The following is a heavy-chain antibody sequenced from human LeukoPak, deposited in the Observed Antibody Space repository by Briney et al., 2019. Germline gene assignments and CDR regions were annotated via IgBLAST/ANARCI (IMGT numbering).Heavy chain of an antibody. CDR2: FDPEDGET. Sequence: ASVKVSCKVSGYTLAELSMHWVRQAPGNGLEWMGTFDPEDGETLYAQQFRGRATVTEDTSTDTSYMELSSLRSDDTAVYYCATKGPRLAVAGPDCWGQGTLVTVSS. CDR3: ATKGPRLAVAGPDC. J-gene: IGHJ4*02. V-gene: IGHV1-24*01. D-gene: IGHD6-19*01. CDR1: GYTLAELS.